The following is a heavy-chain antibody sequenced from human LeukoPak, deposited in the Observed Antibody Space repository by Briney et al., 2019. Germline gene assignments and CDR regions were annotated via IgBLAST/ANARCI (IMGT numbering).Heavy chain of an antibody. J-gene: IGHJ3*02. D-gene: IGHD1-14*01. Sequence: GGSLRLSCAASGFTFSSYSMNWVRQAPGKGLEWVSSISSSSSYIYYADSVKGRFTISRDNAKNSLYLQMNSLRAEDTAVYYCARDMRGVGPDDNDAFDIWGQGTMVTVSS. CDR3: ARDMRGVGPDDNDAFDI. V-gene: IGHV3-21*01. CDR1: GFTFSSYS. CDR2: ISSSSSYI.